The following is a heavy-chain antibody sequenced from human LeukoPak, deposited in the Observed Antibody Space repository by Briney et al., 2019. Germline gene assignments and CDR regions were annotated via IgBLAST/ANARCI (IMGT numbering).Heavy chain of an antibody. CDR2: INPSVGTT. CDR1: GYTFTNYY. D-gene: IGHD3-10*01. Sequence: ASVKVSCKASGYTFTNYYIHWVRQAPGQGLEWMGTINPSVGTTRSAKGRASLTRDTSTSTVYMALSTLRSEDTAVYYCARSVFPYYSGSGSPYNVDVRQNSYFDFRGQGTLVTVSS. J-gene: IGHJ4*02. V-gene: IGHV1-46*01. CDR3: ARSVFPYYSGSGSPYNVDVRQNSYFDF.